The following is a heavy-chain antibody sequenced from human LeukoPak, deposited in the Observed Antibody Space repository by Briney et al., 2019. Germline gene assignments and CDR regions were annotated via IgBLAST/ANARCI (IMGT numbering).Heavy chain of an antibody. CDR1: GFTFSSYS. V-gene: IGHV3-48*01. D-gene: IGHD6-6*01. Sequence: GGSLRLSCAASGFTFSSYSMNWVRQAPGKGLEWVSYISSSSSTIYYADSVKGRFTISRDNAKNSLYLQMNSLRAEDTAVYYCARRSSSSGNDYWGQATLVTVSP. CDR3: ARRSSSSGNDY. J-gene: IGHJ4*02. CDR2: ISSSSSTI.